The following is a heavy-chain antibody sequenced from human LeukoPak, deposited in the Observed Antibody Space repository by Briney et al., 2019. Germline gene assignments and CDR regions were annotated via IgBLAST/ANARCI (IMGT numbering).Heavy chain of an antibody. CDR2: IYPGDSGI. V-gene: IGHV5-51*01. CDR3: ARLGTSATYFEF. J-gene: IGHJ4*02. Sequence: PGESLKISCKGSGYSFTSYWIGWVRQMPGKGLEWMGIIYPGDSGIRYSPSFQGQVTISADKSISTAYLQWSSLTASDTAVYYCARLGTSATYFEFWGQGTLVTVSS. CDR1: GYSFTSYW. D-gene: IGHD2-15*01.